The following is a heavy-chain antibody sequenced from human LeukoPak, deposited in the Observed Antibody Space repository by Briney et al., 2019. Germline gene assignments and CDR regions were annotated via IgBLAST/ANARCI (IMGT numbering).Heavy chain of an antibody. V-gene: IGHV3-30*18. CDR3: AKSAGSYYDISFDY. J-gene: IGHJ4*02. CDR2: ISYDGTNK. CDR1: GFTFANYG. D-gene: IGHD3-22*01. Sequence: GGSLSPSCAVAGFTFANYGIDCVRQAPGKGLEWVAIISYDGTNKYYADSVKGRFTISRDSSRNTLYLQMNSLRAEDTAIYYCAKSAGSYYDISFDYWGQGTLVTVSS.